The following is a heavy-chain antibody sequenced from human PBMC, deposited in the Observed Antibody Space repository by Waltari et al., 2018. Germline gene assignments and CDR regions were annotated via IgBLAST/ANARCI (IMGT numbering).Heavy chain of an antibody. V-gene: IGHV3-30*01. J-gene: IGHJ4*02. Sequence: QVQLVESGGGVVQPGRSLRLSCAASGFTFSSYAMHWVRQAPGKGLEWVAVISYDGSNKYYADSVKGRFTISRDNSKNTLYLQMNSLRAEDTAVYYCARDLRMVPDYWGQGTLVTVSS. CDR3: ARDLRMVPDY. CDR1: GFTFSSYA. D-gene: IGHD3-10*01. CDR2: ISYDGSNK.